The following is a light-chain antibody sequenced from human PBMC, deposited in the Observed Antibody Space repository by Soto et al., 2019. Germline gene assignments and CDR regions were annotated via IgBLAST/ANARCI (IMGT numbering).Light chain of an antibody. CDR3: QQYTGPPTT. J-gene: IGKJ5*01. V-gene: IGKV3-20*01. CDR1: QSVRSN. CDR2: GAS. Sequence: ELVLTQSPATLSVSPGERAPLSCRASQSVRSNLAWCQQRPGQAPRLLIYGASTRAAGIPDRFSGSGSGTDFTLTITRLEPEDSAVYFCQQYTGPPTTFGQGTRLEIK.